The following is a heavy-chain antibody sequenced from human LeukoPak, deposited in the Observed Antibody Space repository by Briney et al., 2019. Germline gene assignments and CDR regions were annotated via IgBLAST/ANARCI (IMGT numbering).Heavy chain of an antibody. CDR2: MNPNSGNT. Sequence: ASVKVSCKTSGYTFTSYDINWVRQATGQGLEWVGWMNPNSGNTGYAQKFQGRVTMTRDTSMSTAYTELSSLRSEDTAVYYCARLTKSSAYYKYHFDYWGQGTLVTVSS. CDR1: GYTFTSYD. D-gene: IGHD3-22*01. J-gene: IGHJ4*02. CDR3: ARLTKSSAYYKYHFDY. V-gene: IGHV1-8*01.